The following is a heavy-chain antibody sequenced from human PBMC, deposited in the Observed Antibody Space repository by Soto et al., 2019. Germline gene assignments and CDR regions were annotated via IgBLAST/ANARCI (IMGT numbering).Heavy chain of an antibody. D-gene: IGHD2-15*01. CDR2: IVVGSGNT. CDR3: AADRTLEDSVVHFDY. CDR1: GFTFTSSA. V-gene: IGHV1-58*01. Sequence: ASVKVSCKASGFTFTSSAVQWVRQARGQRLEWIGWIVVGSGNTNYAQKFQERVTITRDMSTSTAYMELSSLRSEDTAVYYCAADRTLEDSVVHFDYWGQGTLVTVSS. J-gene: IGHJ4*02.